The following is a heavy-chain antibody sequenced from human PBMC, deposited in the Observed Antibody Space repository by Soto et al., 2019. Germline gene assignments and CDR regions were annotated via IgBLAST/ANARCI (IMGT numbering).Heavy chain of an antibody. Sequence: EVQLVESGGGLVQPGGSLKLSCAASGFTFSGSAMHWVRQASGKGLEWVGRIRSKANSYATAYAASVKGRFTISRDDSKNTAYRQMNSLKTEDTAVYYCTRAFTIFGVVDNYYFDYWGQGTLVTVSS. D-gene: IGHD3-3*01. J-gene: IGHJ4*02. V-gene: IGHV3-73*02. CDR3: TRAFTIFGVVDNYYFDY. CDR1: GFTFSGSA. CDR2: IRSKANSYAT.